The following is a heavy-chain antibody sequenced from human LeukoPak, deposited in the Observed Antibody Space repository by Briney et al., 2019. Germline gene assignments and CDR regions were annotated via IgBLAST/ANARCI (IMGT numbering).Heavy chain of an antibody. CDR2: IIPILGIA. V-gene: IGHV1-69*04. J-gene: IGHJ4*02. CDR1: GGTFSSYA. Sequence: SVKVSCKASGGTFSSYAISWVRQAPGQGLEWMGRIIPILGIANYAQKFQGRVTITADKSTSTAYMELSSLRSEDTAVYYCARDYRSTSKDDSSGKSPGSDYWGQGTLVTVSS. D-gene: IGHD3-22*01. CDR3: ARDYRSTSKDDSSGKSPGSDY.